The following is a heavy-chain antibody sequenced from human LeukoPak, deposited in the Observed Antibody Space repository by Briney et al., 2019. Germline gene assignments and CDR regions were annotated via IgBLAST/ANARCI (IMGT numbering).Heavy chain of an antibody. CDR1: GFTFSDYY. D-gene: IGHD3-16*02. J-gene: IGHJ4*02. CDR3: ARGVRRYVWGSYRPRPDY. CDR2: ISSSGSTI. V-gene: IGHV3-11*01. Sequence: GGSLRLSCAASGFTFSDYYMSWIRQAPGKGLEWVSYISSSGSTIYYADSVKGRFTISRDNAKNSLYLQMNSLRAEDTAVYYCARGVRRYVWGSYRPRPDYWGQGTLVTVSS.